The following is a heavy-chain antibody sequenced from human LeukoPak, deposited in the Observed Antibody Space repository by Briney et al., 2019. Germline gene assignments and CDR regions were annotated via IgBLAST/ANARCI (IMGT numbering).Heavy chain of an antibody. CDR3: ARGIAARRIDY. Sequence: PSGTLSLTCTVSGGSISSYYWSWIRQPPGKGLEWIGYIYYSGSTNYNPSLKNRVTISVDTSKNQFSLKLSSVTAADTAVYYCARGIAARRIDYWGQGTLVTVSS. D-gene: IGHD6-6*01. V-gene: IGHV4-59*01. J-gene: IGHJ4*02. CDR2: IYYSGST. CDR1: GGSISSYY.